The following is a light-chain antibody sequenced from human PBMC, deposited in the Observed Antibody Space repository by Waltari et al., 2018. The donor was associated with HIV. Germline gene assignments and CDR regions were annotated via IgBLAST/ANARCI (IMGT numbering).Light chain of an antibody. CDR1: SPNIGAGYD. CDR2: GDS. J-gene: IGLJ2*01. Sequence: QSVLTQPPSVSGAPGQRVTISCTGRSPNIGAGYDIHWYQHRLGIAPKLLIHGDSNRPSGVPDRFSGSKSGTSASLAITGLQAEDEADYYCQSYDSSLSVVFGGGTKLTVL. V-gene: IGLV1-40*01. CDR3: QSYDSSLSVV.